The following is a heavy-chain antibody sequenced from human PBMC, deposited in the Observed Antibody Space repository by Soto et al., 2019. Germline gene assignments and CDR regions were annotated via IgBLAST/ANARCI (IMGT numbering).Heavy chain of an antibody. CDR2: MCYSGNT. V-gene: IGHV4-39*01. D-gene: IGHD3-10*01. Sequence: SETLSLTCTVSCGSISSCYCCDWIRQPPGKGLEWIGSMCYSGNTYYSPSLKSRVTLSMDTSKIWFSLKLTSVTAADTAVFYCARVSLWFGEYEYFQHWGQGTQVTVSS. J-gene: IGHJ1*01. CDR1: CGSISSCYC. CDR3: ARVSLWFGEYEYFQH.